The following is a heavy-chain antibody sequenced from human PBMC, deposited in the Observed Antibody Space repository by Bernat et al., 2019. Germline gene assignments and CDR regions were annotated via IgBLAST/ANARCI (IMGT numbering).Heavy chain of an antibody. J-gene: IGHJ4*02. Sequence: QVQLVESGGGVVQPGRSLRLSCAASGFTFSSYAMHWVRQAPGKGLERVAVISYDGSNKYYADSVKGRFTISRDNSKNTLYLQMNSLRAEDTAVYYCAKRETWGRDSSSWSFDYWGQGTLVTVSS. CDR3: AKRETWGRDSSSWSFDY. V-gene: IGHV3-30-3*01. D-gene: IGHD6-13*01. CDR2: ISYDGSNK. CDR1: GFTFSSYA.